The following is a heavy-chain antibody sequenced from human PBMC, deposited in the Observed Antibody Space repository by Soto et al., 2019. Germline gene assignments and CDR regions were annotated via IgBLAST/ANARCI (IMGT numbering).Heavy chain of an antibody. CDR2: IKQDGSEK. CDR3: ARGPIRFLEWLAYRY. D-gene: IGHD3-3*01. Sequence: LRLSCAASGFTFSSYWMSWVRQAPGKGLEWVANIKQDGSEKYYVDSVKGRFTISRDNAKNSLYLQMNSLRAEDTAVYYCARGPIRFLEWLAYRYWGQGTLVTVSS. V-gene: IGHV3-7*01. J-gene: IGHJ4*02. CDR1: GFTFSSYW.